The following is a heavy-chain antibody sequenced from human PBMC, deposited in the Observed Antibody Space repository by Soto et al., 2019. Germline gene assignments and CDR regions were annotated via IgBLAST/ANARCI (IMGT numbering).Heavy chain of an antibody. V-gene: IGHV1-2*02. CDR3: ARGGREVPRIPYDT. D-gene: IGHD3-16*01. Sequence: QVQLVQSGAGVKKPGASVYVSCKASGYTFTDYYFHWVRKPPGQGLEWMGWINPNVGGTNYARKFQGRVTMTRDTSISTIYMKLTRLSPDDTAIYYCARGGREVPRIPYDTWGQGTRVTVSS. CDR1: GYTFTDYY. J-gene: IGHJ5*02. CDR2: INPNVGGT.